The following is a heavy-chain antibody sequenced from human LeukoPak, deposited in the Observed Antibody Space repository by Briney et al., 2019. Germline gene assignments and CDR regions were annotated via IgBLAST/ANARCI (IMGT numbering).Heavy chain of an antibody. Sequence: GGSLRLSCAASGFTFSDYYMSWIRQAPGKGLEWVSYISSSGRKIYYADSVKGRFTISRDNAKNSLYLQMNSLRADDTAIYYCARGPRDPTEYCSRGTCSPTYEAWGQGTLVTVSS. CDR3: ARGPRDPTEYCSRGTCSPTYEA. J-gene: IGHJ5*02. V-gene: IGHV3-11*04. CDR2: ISSSGRKI. CDR1: GFTFSDYY. D-gene: IGHD2-15*01.